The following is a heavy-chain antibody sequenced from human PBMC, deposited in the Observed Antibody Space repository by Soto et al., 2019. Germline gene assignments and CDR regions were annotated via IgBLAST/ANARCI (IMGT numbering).Heavy chain of an antibody. CDR2: ISGSGSST. Sequence: QPGGSLRLSCAASGFTFSTYAMTWVRQAPGKGLEWVSTISGSGSSTYYADSVNGRFTISRDNSKNTLFLQMNSLRAEDTAVYYCARDVNPSYWGHGTLVTV. CDR3: ARDVNPSY. CDR1: GFTFSTYA. V-gene: IGHV3-23*01. J-gene: IGHJ4*01.